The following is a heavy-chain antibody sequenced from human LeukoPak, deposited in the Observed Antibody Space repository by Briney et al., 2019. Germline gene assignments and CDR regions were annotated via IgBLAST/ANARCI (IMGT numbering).Heavy chain of an antibody. CDR1: GFSFSSYW. Sequence: GGSLRLSCAASGFSFSSYWMSWVRQAPGKGLERVANIKQDGSEKYYVDSVKGRFTISRDNSKNTLYLQMGSLRAEDMAVYYCAREAITIFGVVIPEAAFDIWGQGTMVTVSS. CDR3: AREAITIFGVVIPEAAFDI. V-gene: IGHV3-7*01. CDR2: IKQDGSEK. D-gene: IGHD3-3*01. J-gene: IGHJ3*02.